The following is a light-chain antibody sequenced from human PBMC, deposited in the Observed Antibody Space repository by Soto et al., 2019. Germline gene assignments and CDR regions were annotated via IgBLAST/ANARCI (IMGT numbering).Light chain of an antibody. CDR3: QQSYKILT. CDR1: DNIGSN. CDR2: AAS. J-gene: IGKJ4*01. Sequence: DIKLTQSPASLSASVGDRVTITCRASDNIGSNLNWYQHQTGTAPKLLIYAASSLQGGVPSRFSGSGYGTQFTLTISGLQPEDFATYYCQQSYKILTFGGGTWVDI. V-gene: IGKV1-39*01.